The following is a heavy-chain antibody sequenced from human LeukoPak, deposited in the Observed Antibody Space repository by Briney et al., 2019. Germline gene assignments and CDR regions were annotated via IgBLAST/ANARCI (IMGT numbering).Heavy chain of an antibody. CDR3: ARDVWTYYYDSSGTGDAFDI. CDR2: ISSSSSYI. J-gene: IGHJ3*02. V-gene: IGHV3-21*01. D-gene: IGHD3-22*01. CDR1: GFTFSSYS. Sequence: KTGGSLRLSCAASGFTFSSYSMNWVRQAPGKGLEWVSSISSSSSYIYYADSVKGRFTISRDNAKNSLYLQMNSLRAEDTAVYYCARDVWTYYYDSSGTGDAFDIWGQGTMVTVSS.